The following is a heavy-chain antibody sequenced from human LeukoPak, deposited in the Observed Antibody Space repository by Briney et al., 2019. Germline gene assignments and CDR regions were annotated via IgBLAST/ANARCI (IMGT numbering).Heavy chain of an antibody. V-gene: IGHV4-59*01. CDR3: AREDYSKYYFDY. CDR2: IHYSGTT. D-gene: IGHD4-11*01. Sequence: SETLSLTCTVPGGSLNSHYYWSWIRQPPGKGLEWIGYIHYSGTTNYKSSLKSRVTISADTSKNQFSLKLSSVTAADTAVYYCAREDYSKYYFDYWGQGTLVTVS. J-gene: IGHJ4*02. CDR1: GGSLNSHYY.